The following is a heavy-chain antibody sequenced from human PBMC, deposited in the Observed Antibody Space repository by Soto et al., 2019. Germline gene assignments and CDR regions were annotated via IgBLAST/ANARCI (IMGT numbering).Heavy chain of an antibody. V-gene: IGHV4-59*01. CDR2: IYYSGST. CDR1: GGSISSYY. J-gene: IGHJ5*02. Sequence: SETLSLTCTVSGGSISSYYWSWIRQPPGKGLEWIGYIYYSGSTNYNPSLKSRVTISVDTSKNQFSLKLSSVTAADTAVYYCAREGDSSSWTSWFDPWGQGTLVTVSS. CDR3: AREGDSSSWTSWFDP. D-gene: IGHD6-13*01.